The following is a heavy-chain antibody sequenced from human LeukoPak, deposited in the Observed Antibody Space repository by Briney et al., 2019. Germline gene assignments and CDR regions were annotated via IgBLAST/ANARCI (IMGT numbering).Heavy chain of an antibody. Sequence: PSETLSLTCAVYGGSFSGYYWSWIRQPPGKGLEWIGEINHSGSTNYNPSLKSRVTISVDTSKNQFSLKLSSVTAADTAVYYCARDYGGKRYYYYGMDVWGQGTTVIVSS. CDR1: GGSFSGYY. V-gene: IGHV4-34*01. J-gene: IGHJ6*02. CDR3: ARDYGGKRYYYYGMDV. D-gene: IGHD4-23*01. CDR2: INHSGST.